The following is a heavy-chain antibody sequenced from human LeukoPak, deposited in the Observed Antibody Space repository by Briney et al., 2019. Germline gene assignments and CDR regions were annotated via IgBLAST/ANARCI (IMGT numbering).Heavy chain of an antibody. CDR1: GFTFSSYA. J-gene: IGHJ4*02. V-gene: IGHV3-30*14. CDR2: ISYDGTNK. CDR3: ARDRGDYYFDY. D-gene: IGHD2-21*02. Sequence: PGGSLRLSCAASGFTFSSYAMHWVRQAPGKGLEWVAVISYDGTNKHYADSVKGRFTISRDNSKNTLYLQMNSLRAEDTAVYYCARDRGDYYFDYWGQGILVTVSS.